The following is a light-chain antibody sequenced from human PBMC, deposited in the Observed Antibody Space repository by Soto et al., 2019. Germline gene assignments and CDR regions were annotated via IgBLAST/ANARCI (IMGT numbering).Light chain of an antibody. CDR2: GAS. CDR1: QTINNR. CDR3: QQSSSAPLT. Sequence: DTQMTQSPASLSASVGDSVTITCRTSQTINNRLNWYQHKVGRAPKVLISGASNLQPGVPSRFSGSGYGTDFTLTINSLQPEDSASYYCQQSSSAPLTFGGGTKVEIK. J-gene: IGKJ4*01. V-gene: IGKV1-39*01.